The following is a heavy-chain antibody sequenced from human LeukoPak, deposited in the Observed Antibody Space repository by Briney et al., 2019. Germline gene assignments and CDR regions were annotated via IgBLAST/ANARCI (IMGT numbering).Heavy chain of an antibody. J-gene: IGHJ4*02. CDR3: ARCDFAMVITY. D-gene: IGHD3-22*01. CDR2: IYYSGST. CDR1: GGSINNYW. Sequence: SETLSLTCSVSGGSINNYWWNWIRQPPGKGLEWIRYIYYSGSTSYTPSLKSRATISIDTSNNQFSLRLSSVTAADTAVYYCARCDFAMVITYWGQGTLVTVSS. V-gene: IGHV4-59*08.